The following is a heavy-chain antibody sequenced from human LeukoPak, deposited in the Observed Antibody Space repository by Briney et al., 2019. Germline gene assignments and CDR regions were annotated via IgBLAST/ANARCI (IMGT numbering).Heavy chain of an antibody. Sequence: TSVKVSCKASGYTFTGYYMHWVRQAPGQGLEWMGWINPNSGGTNYAQKFQGRVTITRDTSISTAYMELSRLRSDDTAVYYCARVFPGIAAAGTRFNPIVFDYWGQGTLVTVSS. CDR3: ARVFPGIAAAGTRFNPIVFDY. V-gene: IGHV1-2*02. J-gene: IGHJ4*02. CDR2: INPNSGGT. D-gene: IGHD6-13*01. CDR1: GYTFTGYY.